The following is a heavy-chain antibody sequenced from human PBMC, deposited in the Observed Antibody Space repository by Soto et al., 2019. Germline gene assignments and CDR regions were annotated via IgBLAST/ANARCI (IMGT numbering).Heavy chain of an antibody. CDR1: GYTFTGYY. J-gene: IGHJ5*02. CDR3: AKGSITGTTASRNWFDP. Sequence: ASVKVSCKASGYTFTGYYMHWVRQAPGQGLEWMGWINPNSGGTNYAQKFQGWVTMTRDTSISTAYMELSRLRSDDTAVYYCAKGSITGTTASRNWFDPWGQGTLVTVSS. D-gene: IGHD1-20*01. CDR2: INPNSGGT. V-gene: IGHV1-2*04.